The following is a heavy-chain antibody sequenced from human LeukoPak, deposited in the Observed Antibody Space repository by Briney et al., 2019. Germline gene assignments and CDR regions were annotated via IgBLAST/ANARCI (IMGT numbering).Heavy chain of an antibody. CDR3: IVLAVAGTFGFDY. Sequence: GGSLRLSCAASGFTFSSYSMNWVRQAPGKGLEWVSYISSSSRTIYYADSVKGRFTISRDNAKNSLSLQMNSLRAEDTAVYYCIVLAVAGTFGFDYWGQGTLVTVSS. CDR2: ISSSSRTI. V-gene: IGHV3-48*01. CDR1: GFTFSSYS. J-gene: IGHJ4*02. D-gene: IGHD6-19*01.